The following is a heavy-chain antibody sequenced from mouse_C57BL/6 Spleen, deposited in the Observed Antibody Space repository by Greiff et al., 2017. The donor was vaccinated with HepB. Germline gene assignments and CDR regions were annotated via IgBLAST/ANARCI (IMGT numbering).Heavy chain of an antibody. CDR3: ATYYASYRCFDY. D-gene: IGHD1-1*01. Sequence: QVQLQQPGAELVKPGASVKMSCKASGYTFTSYWITRVKQRPGQGLEWIGDIYPGSGSTNYNEKFKSKATLTVDTSSSTAYMQLSSLTSEDSAVYYCATYYASYRCFDYWGQGTTLTVSS. CDR1: GYTFTSYW. V-gene: IGHV1-55*01. CDR2: IYPGSGST. J-gene: IGHJ2*01.